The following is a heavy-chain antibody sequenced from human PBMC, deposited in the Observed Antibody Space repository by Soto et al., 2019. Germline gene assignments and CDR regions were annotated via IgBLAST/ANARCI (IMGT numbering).Heavy chain of an antibody. Sequence: SETLSLTCTVSGDSISRNGYFWTWIRQHPGKGLEWIGYIYNSGSSYYNPSLKSRVIISVDTSKNHFSLNLTAVTAADTAVYYCARGTMLRGPGYYYAMDVWGQGTAVTVSS. CDR1: GDSISRNGYF. D-gene: IGHD3-10*01. CDR2: IYNSGSS. CDR3: ARGTMLRGPGYYYAMDV. V-gene: IGHV4-31*03. J-gene: IGHJ6*02.